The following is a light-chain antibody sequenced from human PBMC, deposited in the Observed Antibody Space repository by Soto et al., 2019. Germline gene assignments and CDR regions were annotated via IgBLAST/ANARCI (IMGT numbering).Light chain of an antibody. CDR3: QQYDNLPS. CDR2: DAS. J-gene: IGKJ4*01. CDR1: QDISMH. Sequence: DIQMTQSPSFLSASVGDRITITCQASQDISMHLNWYQQKPGKAPKLVIFDASHLETGVPSRFGGSGSGTHFTVTISRLQPEDVATYYCQQYDNLPSFGGGTKVEIK. V-gene: IGKV1-33*01.